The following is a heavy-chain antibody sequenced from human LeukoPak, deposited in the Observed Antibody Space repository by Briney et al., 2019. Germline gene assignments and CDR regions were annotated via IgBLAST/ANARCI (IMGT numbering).Heavy chain of an antibody. Sequence: PGGSLRLSCAASGFTFSNYAMNWVRQAPGKGLEWVSGLSGSGGSTYYADSVKGRFTISRDNSKNTLYLQMNSLRVEDTAVYYCAKAYTSGWYFCFDYWGQGALVTVSS. D-gene: IGHD6-19*01. CDR2: LSGSGGST. V-gene: IGHV3-23*01. CDR1: GFTFSNYA. CDR3: AKAYTSGWYFCFDY. J-gene: IGHJ4*02.